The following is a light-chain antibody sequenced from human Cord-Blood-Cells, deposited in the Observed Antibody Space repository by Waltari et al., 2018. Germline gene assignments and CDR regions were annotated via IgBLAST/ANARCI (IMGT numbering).Light chain of an antibody. CDR2: DVT. V-gene: IGLV2-11*01. J-gene: IGLJ1*01. CDR1: STDVGGYNY. CDR3: CSYACSFYV. Sequence: QSALTHPRSVSGSPGQSVTISCTGTSTDVGGYNYVSWYQQHPGKAPTLMIYDVTKRPSVFPDRFSGSKSGNTASLTISVLQAEDEADYYCCSYACSFYVFGTGTKVTVL.